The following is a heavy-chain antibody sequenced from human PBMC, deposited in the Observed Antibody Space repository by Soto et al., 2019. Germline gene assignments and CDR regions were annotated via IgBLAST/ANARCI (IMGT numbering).Heavy chain of an antibody. CDR3: AADITSTHYYYYGMDV. J-gene: IGHJ6*02. V-gene: IGHV1-58*01. CDR2: IVVGSGNT. CDR1: GFTFTSSA. Sequence: SVKVSCKASGFTFTSSAVQWVRQARGQRLEWIGWIVVGSGNTNYAQKFQERVTITRDMSTSTAYMELSSLRSEDTAVYYCAADITSTHYYYYGMDVWGQGTTVTVSS.